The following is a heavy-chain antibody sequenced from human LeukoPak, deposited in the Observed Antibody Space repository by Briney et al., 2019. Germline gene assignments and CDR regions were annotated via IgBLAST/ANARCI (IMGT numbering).Heavy chain of an antibody. J-gene: IGHJ4*02. CDR2: MGGSGANT. D-gene: IGHD1-26*01. V-gene: IGHV3-64*02. Sequence: GGSLRLSCAASGFTFSSYAMQWVREAPDKRLEYVSGMGGSGANTHYADSVKGRFTMSRDNSRDTLYLQMGSLRPEDTAVYYCARDGKAKNDYWGQGTLVTVST. CDR3: ARDGKAKNDY. CDR1: GFTFSSYA.